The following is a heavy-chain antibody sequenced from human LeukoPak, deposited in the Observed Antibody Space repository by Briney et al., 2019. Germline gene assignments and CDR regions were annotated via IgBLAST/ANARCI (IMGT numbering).Heavy chain of an antibody. V-gene: IGHV1-2*07. Sequence: ASVKVSCKTSGYSFSDYYIHWVRQAPGLGLEWMGWINPKSSGRNYALKFQGRVTMTKDTSTSTAYLELSSLRSDDTAVYYCARGSAVVAAALWFDPWGQGTLVTVSS. J-gene: IGHJ5*02. D-gene: IGHD2-15*01. CDR1: GYSFSDYY. CDR2: INPKSSGR. CDR3: ARGSAVVAAALWFDP.